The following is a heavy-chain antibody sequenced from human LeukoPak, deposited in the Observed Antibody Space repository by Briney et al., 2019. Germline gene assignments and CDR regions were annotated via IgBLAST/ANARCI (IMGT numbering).Heavy chain of an antibody. J-gene: IGHJ4*02. V-gene: IGHV3-23*01. Sequence: PGGSLRLSCAASGFTFSSYAMSWVRQAPGKGLEWVSAISGSGGSTYYADSVKGRFTISRDNSKNTLYLQMNSLRAEDTAVYYCAKRRGREVYSSGWYVDYWGQGTLVTVSS. D-gene: IGHD6-19*01. CDR3: AKRRGREVYSSGWYVDY. CDR1: GFTFSSYA. CDR2: ISGSGGST.